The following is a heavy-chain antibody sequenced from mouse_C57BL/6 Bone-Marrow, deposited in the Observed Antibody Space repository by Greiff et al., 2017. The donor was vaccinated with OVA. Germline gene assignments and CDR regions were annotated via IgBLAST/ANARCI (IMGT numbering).Heavy chain of an antibody. Sequence: SLEWIGDINPNNGGTSYNQKFKGKATLTVDKSSSTAYMELRSLTSEDSAVYYCARRGYYGYYAMDYWGQGTSVTVSS. D-gene: IGHD1-1*01. CDR2: INPNNGGT. J-gene: IGHJ4*01. V-gene: IGHV1-26*01. CDR3: ARRGYYGYYAMDY.